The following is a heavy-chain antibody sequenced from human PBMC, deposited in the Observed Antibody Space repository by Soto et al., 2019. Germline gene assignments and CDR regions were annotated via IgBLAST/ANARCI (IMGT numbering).Heavy chain of an antibody. Sequence: EVQLLESGGGLVQPGGSLRLSCAASGFTFSNYAMSWVRQAPGKGLEWVSSISGSGGNTYYADSVKGRFTFSRDNSNNTMYLQMNSLRAEDTAVYYCAKSAGFGTSSFDYWGQGTLVTVSS. CDR2: ISGSGGNT. CDR3: AKSAGFGTSSFDY. CDR1: GFTFSNYA. V-gene: IGHV3-23*01. D-gene: IGHD2-2*01. J-gene: IGHJ4*02.